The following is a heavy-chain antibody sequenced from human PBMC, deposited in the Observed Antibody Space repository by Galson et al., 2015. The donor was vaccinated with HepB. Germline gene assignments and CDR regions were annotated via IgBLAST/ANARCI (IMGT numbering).Heavy chain of an antibody. V-gene: IGHV3-33*08. Sequence: SLRLSCAASGFTFSSYGMHWVRQAPGKGLEWVAVIWYDGSNKYYADSVKGRFTISRDNSKNTLYLQMNSLRAEDTAVYYCARDPTVAGTSAFDIWGQGTMVTVSS. CDR2: IWYDGSNK. CDR3: ARDPTVAGTSAFDI. D-gene: IGHD6-19*01. J-gene: IGHJ3*02. CDR1: GFTFSSYG.